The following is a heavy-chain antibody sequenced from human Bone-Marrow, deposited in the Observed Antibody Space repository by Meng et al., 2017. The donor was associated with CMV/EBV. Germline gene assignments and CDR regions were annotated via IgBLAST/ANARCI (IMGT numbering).Heavy chain of an antibody. CDR3: AREGSNSSHDY. CDR2: IYYSGST. V-gene: IGHV4-61*01. Sequence: GSLRLSCTVSGGSISSSSYYWGWIRQPPGKGLEWIGYIYYSGSTNYNPSLKSRVTISVDTSKNQFSLKLSSVTAADTAVYYCAREGSNSSHDYWGQGTLVTVSS. D-gene: IGHD6-13*01. J-gene: IGHJ4*02. CDR1: GGSISSSSYY.